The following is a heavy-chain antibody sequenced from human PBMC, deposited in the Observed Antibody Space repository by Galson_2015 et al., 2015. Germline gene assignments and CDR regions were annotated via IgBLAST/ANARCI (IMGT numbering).Heavy chain of an antibody. Sequence: SLRLSCAASGFTFSSYAMSWLRQAPGKGLEWVSAISGSGGGTYYADSVKGRFTISRDNSKNTLYLKMSSLRAEDTAVYYCANSGSGSGLYYYYMDVWGKGTTVTVSS. CDR2: ISGSGGGT. CDR3: ANSGSGSGLYYYYMDV. V-gene: IGHV3-23*01. J-gene: IGHJ6*03. CDR1: GFTFSSYA. D-gene: IGHD3-10*01.